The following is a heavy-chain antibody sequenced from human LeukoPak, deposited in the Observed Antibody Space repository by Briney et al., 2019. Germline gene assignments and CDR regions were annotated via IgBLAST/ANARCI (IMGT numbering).Heavy chain of an antibody. J-gene: IGHJ4*02. CDR2: IYTGGNT. CDR3: ARPQGSGSYYFDY. D-gene: IGHD3-10*01. Sequence: GGSLRLSCAVSGFTVSSTYMSWVRQPPGKGLEWISVIYTGGNTFYADSVRGRFTISRDNSKNTLYLQMNSLRAEDTAVYYCARPQGSGSYYFDYWGQGTLVTVSS. V-gene: IGHV3-53*05. CDR1: GFTVSSTY.